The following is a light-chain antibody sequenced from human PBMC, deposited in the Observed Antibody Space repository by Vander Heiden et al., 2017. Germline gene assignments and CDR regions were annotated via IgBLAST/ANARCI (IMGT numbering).Light chain of an antibody. CDR1: QGISSD. V-gene: IGKV1-27*01. J-gene: IGKJ4*01. Sequence: DVQLTQSPSSLSASVGGRVTITCRASQGISSDLAWYQVKPGKVPKVLIYAASTLESGVQPRFSGSGSGSDCTLTISSLQPEDVATYFCKNYNRFPLGFGGGTKVEIK. CDR3: KNYNRFPLG. CDR2: AAS.